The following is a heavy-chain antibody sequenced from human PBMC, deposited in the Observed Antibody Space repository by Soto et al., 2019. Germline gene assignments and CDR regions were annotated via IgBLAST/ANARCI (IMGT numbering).Heavy chain of an antibody. J-gene: IGHJ6*02. D-gene: IGHD2-2*01. CDR1: GFTFSSYG. CDR2: IWYDGSNK. Sequence: PGGSVRLSCAASGFTFSSYGMHWVRQAPGKGLEWVAVIWYDGSNKYYADSVKGRFTISRDNSKNTLYLQMNSLRAEDTAVYYSARVGYCSSTSCYLYYGMDVWGQGTTVTVSS. V-gene: IGHV3-33*01. CDR3: ARVGYCSSTSCYLYYGMDV.